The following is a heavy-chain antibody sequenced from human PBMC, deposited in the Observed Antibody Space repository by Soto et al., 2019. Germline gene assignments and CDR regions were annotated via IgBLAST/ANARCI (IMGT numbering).Heavy chain of an antibody. J-gene: IGHJ4*02. CDR2: ISGSGGRT. CDR3: AKSPSGSGSYCLDY. D-gene: IGHD3-10*01. CDR1: GFTFSSYA. V-gene: IGHV3-23*01. Sequence: GGSLRLSCAASGFTFSSYAMSWVRQAPGKGLEWVSAISGSGGRTYYEDSVKGRFTISRDNSKNTLYLQMNSLRAEDTAVYYCAKSPSGSGSYCLDYWGQGTLVTVSS.